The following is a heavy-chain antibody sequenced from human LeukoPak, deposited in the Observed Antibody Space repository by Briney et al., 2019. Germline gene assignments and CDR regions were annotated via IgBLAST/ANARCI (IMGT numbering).Heavy chain of an antibody. CDR2: ISAYNGNT. V-gene: IGHV1-18*01. CDR3: ARGVYYYDSSGYWVY. CDR1: GYTFTSYG. D-gene: IGHD3-22*01. Sequence: ASVKVSCKASGYTFTSYGISWVRQAPGQGLEWMGWISAYNGNTNYAQKLQGRVTMTTDTSTSTAYMKLRSLRSDDTAVYYCARGVYYYDSSGYWVYWGQGTLVTVSS. J-gene: IGHJ4*02.